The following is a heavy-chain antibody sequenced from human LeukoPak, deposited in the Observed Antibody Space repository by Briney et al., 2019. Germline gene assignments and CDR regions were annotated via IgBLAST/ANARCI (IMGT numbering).Heavy chain of an antibody. D-gene: IGHD6-6*01. CDR2: INPNSGGT. J-gene: IGHJ4*02. Sequence: GASVKVSCKASGYTFTGYYMHWVRQAPGQGLEWMGWINPNSGGTNYAQKFQGRVTMTRDTSISTAYMELSRLRSDDTAVYYCARPSGQLAESRGDFDYWGQGTLVTVSS. V-gene: IGHV1-2*02. CDR3: ARPSGQLAESRGDFDY. CDR1: GYTFTGYY.